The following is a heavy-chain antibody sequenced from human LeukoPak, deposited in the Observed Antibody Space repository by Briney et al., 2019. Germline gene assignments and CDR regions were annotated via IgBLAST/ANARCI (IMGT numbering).Heavy chain of an antibody. D-gene: IGHD4-17*01. Sequence: PGGSLRLSCAVSGFALSSYWMSWFRQAPGKWLEWVANINQDGSQKFSVDSVKGRFTISRDNAKNSLSLQMNSLRVEDTAVYYCARDWFDGDYDRFDYWGQGTLVTVSS. CDR1: GFALSSYW. J-gene: IGHJ4*02. V-gene: IGHV3-7*03. CDR2: INQDGSQK. CDR3: ARDWFDGDYDRFDY.